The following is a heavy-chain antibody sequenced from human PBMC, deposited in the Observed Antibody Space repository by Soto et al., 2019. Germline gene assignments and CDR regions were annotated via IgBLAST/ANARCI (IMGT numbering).Heavy chain of an antibody. V-gene: IGHV1-46*01. CDR3: ARDVCRGVSFYWTFF. CDR1: GYTFTSYY. Sequence: ASVKVSCEASGYTFTSYYMHWVRQAPGQGLEWMGIINPSGGSTSYAQKFQGRVTMTRDTSTSTVYMELSSLRSEDTAVYYCARDVCRGVSFYWTFFGGQGPLDPVSP. D-gene: IGHD2-15*01. CDR2: INPSGGST. J-gene: IGHJ1*01.